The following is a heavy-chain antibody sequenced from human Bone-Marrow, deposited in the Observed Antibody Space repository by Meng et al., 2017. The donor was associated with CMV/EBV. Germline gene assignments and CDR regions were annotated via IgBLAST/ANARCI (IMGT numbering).Heavy chain of an antibody. Sequence: GESLKISCAASGFTFSSYAMHWVRQAPGKGLEWVAVISYDGSNKYYADSVKGRFTISRDNSKNTPYLQMNSLRAEDTAVYYCARGGVVVVPAAISYYYYGMDVWGQGPTVTVSS. CDR2: ISYDGSNK. D-gene: IGHD2-2*01. V-gene: IGHV3-30*04. CDR1: GFTFSSYA. J-gene: IGHJ6*02. CDR3: ARGGVVVVPAAISYYYYGMDV.